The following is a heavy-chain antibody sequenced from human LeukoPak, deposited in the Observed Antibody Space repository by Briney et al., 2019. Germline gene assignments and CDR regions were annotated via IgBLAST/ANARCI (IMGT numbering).Heavy chain of an antibody. CDR3: ARDYPPMRGPLNAFDL. CDR1: GFTFSTYW. Sequence: PGGSLRLSCAASGFTFSTYWMNWVRQAPGKGLEWVANIKQDGSEKYYADSVKGRFTISRDNAKNTLILQTNSLRAEDTAVYYCARDYPPMRGPLNAFDLWAQGTMLTVSS. CDR2: IKQDGSEK. J-gene: IGHJ3*01. V-gene: IGHV3-7*01. D-gene: IGHD3-10*01.